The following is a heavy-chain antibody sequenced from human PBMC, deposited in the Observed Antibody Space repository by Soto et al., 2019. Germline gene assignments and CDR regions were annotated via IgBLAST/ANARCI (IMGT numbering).Heavy chain of an antibody. CDR2: ISSSSSYI. J-gene: IGHJ6*03. D-gene: IGHD6-13*01. CDR1: GFTFSSYS. CDR3: ARDPRSSSWYAASYYYYSMDV. Sequence: GGSLRLSCAASGFTFSSYSMNWVRQAPGEGLEWVSSISSSSSYIYYADSVKGRFTISRDNAKNSLYLHMTSLRAEDTGVYYCARDPRSSSWYAASYYYYSMDVWGKGTTVTVSS. V-gene: IGHV3-21*01.